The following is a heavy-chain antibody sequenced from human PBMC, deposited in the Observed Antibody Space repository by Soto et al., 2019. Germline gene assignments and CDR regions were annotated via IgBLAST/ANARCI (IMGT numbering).Heavy chain of an antibody. CDR1: GGTFSSYA. D-gene: IGHD3-3*01. Sequence: VQLVQSGPEGKKPGSSVKVSCKASGGTFSSYAISWVRRAPGQGLEWMGGIIPIFGTANYAQKSKGRVTITEDESTSASYRELSSYRSEDMAVYYCARGVQRIMIFVVALADYYYYGMYFWGQGATVHGSS. J-gene: IGHJ6*02. CDR2: IIPIFGTA. CDR3: ARGVQRIMIFVVALADYYYYGMYF. V-gene: IGHV1-69*01.